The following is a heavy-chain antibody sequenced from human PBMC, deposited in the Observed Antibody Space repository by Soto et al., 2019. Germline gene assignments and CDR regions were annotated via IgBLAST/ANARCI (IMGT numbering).Heavy chain of an antibody. J-gene: IGHJ6*02. V-gene: IGHV4-38-2*02. CDR2: IYHSGST. Sequence: SETLSLTCAVSGYSISSGYYWGWIRQPPGKGLEWIGSIYHSGSTYYNPSLKSRVTISVDTSKNQFSLKLSSVTAAGTAVYYCARDRSPYDFWSGDYYYGMDVWGQGTTVTVSS. CDR3: ARDRSPYDFWSGDYYYGMDV. CDR1: GYSISSGYY. D-gene: IGHD3-3*01.